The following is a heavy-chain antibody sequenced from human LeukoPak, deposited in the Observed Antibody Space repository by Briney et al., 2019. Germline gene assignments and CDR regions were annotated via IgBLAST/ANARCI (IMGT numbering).Heavy chain of an antibody. D-gene: IGHD6-19*01. CDR1: GFTFSRYG. Sequence: PGGSLRLSCAASGFTFSRYGMSWVRQAPGKGLEWVSGISGSGGSTYYADSVKGRFTISRDNSKNTLYLQMNSLRAEDTAVYYCAKASHPGIAVAGPYFDYWGQGTLVTVSS. CDR3: AKASHPGIAVAGPYFDY. J-gene: IGHJ4*02. V-gene: IGHV3-23*01. CDR2: ISGSGGST.